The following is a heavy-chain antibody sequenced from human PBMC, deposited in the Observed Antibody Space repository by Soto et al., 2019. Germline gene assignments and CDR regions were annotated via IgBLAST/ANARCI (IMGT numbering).Heavy chain of an antibody. Sequence: SLRPSCPASVFTFNTHGMHWFRQAPGKGLDWVAVIWYDGSQRYYADFVRGRFTISRDNSQNTLYLQMTSLRAEDTAVYYCARIDDYGDYVTDYWGQGALVTVSS. CDR2: IWYDGSQR. CDR1: VFTFNTHG. CDR3: ARIDDYGDYVTDY. D-gene: IGHD4-17*01. V-gene: IGHV3-33*01. J-gene: IGHJ4*02.